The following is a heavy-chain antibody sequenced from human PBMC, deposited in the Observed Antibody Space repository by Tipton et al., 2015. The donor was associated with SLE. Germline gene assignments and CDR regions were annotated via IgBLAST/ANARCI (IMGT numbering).Heavy chain of an antibody. D-gene: IGHD3-3*01. Sequence: TLSLTCSVSGGSITSYYWSWIRQTPGKGLEWIGYIYYGGTTNFNPSLKSRVTISVDTSKNQVSPKLNSVTAADTAVYYCATTIFRGGEVDYWGQGTLVTVSS. V-gene: IGHV4-59*01. CDR1: GGSITSYY. CDR3: ATTIFRGGEVDY. CDR2: IYYGGTT. J-gene: IGHJ4*02.